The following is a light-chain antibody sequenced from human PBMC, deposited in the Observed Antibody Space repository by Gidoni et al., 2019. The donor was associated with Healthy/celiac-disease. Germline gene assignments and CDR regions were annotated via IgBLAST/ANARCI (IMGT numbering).Light chain of an antibody. CDR1: QSISSY. Sequence: DIQMTKSPSSLSASVGDRVTITCRASQSISSYLNWYQQKPGKAPKLLIYAASSLQRWVPSRFSGSGSGTDFTLTISSLQPEDFATYYCQQSYSTPGTFGQGTKVEIK. CDR3: QQSYSTPGT. CDR2: AAS. V-gene: IGKV1-39*01. J-gene: IGKJ1*01.